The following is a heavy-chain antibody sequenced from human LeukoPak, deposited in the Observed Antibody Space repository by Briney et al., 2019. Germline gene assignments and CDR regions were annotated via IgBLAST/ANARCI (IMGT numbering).Heavy chain of an antibody. J-gene: IGHJ6*02. V-gene: IGHV3-30*04. D-gene: IGHD3-22*01. Sequence: GRSLRLSCAASGFTFSSYAMHWARQAPGKGLEWVAVISYDGSNKYYADSVKGRFTISRDNAKNSLYLQMNSLRAEDTAVYYCARDLRVEISDSSGYLHYYYYGMDVWGQGTTVTVSS. CDR3: ARDLRVEISDSSGYLHYYYYGMDV. CDR2: ISYDGSNK. CDR1: GFTFSSYA.